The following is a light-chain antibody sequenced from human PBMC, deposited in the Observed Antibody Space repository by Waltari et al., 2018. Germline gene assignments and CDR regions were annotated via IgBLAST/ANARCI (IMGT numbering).Light chain of an antibody. CDR1: SGHSSNI. Sequence: QLVLTQSPSASASLGASVKLTCTLSSGHSSNIIAWLQQRPERGPRYLMKVTSDGSHSKGDGIPDRFSGSSYGAERYLTISSLQSEDEADYYCETGGHGTWVFGGGTKLTVL. CDR2: VTSDGSH. CDR3: ETGGHGTWV. J-gene: IGLJ3*02. V-gene: IGLV4-69*01.